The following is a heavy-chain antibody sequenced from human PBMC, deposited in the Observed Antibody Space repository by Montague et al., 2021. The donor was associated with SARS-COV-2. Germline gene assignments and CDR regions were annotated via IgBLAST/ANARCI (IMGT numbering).Heavy chain of an antibody. CDR1: GFNFGVYD. D-gene: IGHD2-2*01. J-gene: IGHJ5*02. V-gene: IGHV3-48*03. CDR2: INGGSSVM. CDR3: APAVPVADDS. Sequence: SLRLSCAASGFNFGVYDMNWVRQTPGKGLEWVSYINGGSSVMYYADSVMGQFTISRDNAESSLYLQMNSLGAEDTAVYYCAPAVPVADDSWGQGTLVTVSS.